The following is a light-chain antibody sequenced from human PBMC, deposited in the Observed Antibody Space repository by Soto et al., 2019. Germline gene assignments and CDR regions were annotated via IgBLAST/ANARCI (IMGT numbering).Light chain of an antibody. V-gene: IGKV1-39*01. CDR3: QQSYSTPRT. J-gene: IGKJ1*01. CDR1: QTISNY. CDR2: AAS. Sequence: DIQMPQSPSSLSASVGDRVTITCRASQTISNYVNCYQHKPGKAPNLLIYAASTLQSGVPSRFSGSGSGTDFTLTISSLQPEDFATYYCQQSYSTPRTFGQGTKVDIK.